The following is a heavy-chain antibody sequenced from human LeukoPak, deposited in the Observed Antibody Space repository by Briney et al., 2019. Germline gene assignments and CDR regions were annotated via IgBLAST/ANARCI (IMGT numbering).Heavy chain of an antibody. D-gene: IGHD2-2*01. CDR2: IYYSGST. Sequence: TSETLSLTCTVSGGSISSSDYYWGWIRQPPGKGLEWIGCIYYSGSTYYSPSLRSRVTISVDTSKNQFSLKLSSVTAADTAVYYCARHGGVVPGPRLDYWGQGTLVTVSS. J-gene: IGHJ4*02. CDR3: ARHGGVVPGPRLDY. V-gene: IGHV4-39*01. CDR1: GGSISSSDYY.